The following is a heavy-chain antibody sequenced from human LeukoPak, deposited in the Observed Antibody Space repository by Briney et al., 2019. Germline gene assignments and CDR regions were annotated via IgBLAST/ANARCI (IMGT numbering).Heavy chain of an antibody. CDR1: GGTFSSYT. D-gene: IGHD2-2*01. CDR2: IIPILGIA. CDR3: ARSPHIVVVPAAIDFDY. J-gene: IGHJ4*02. V-gene: IGHV1-69*02. Sequence: GSSVKVSCKASGGTFSSYTISWVRQAPGQGLEWMGRIIPILGIANYAQKFQGRVTITADKSTSTAYMELSSLRSEDTAVYYCARSPHIVVVPAAIDFDYWGQGTLVTVSS.